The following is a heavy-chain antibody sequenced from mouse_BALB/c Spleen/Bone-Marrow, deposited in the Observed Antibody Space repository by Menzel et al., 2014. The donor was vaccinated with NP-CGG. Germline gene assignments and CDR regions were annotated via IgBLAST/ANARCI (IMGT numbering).Heavy chain of an antibody. D-gene: IGHD3-3*01. J-gene: IGHJ4*01. CDR3: ARRGWLYAMDY. Sequence: EVKLVESGGGLVQPGGSLKLSCATSGFTFSDYYMYWVRQTPEKRLEWVAYISNGGGSTYYPDTVKGRFTISRDNAKNTLYLQMSRLKSEDTAMYYCARRGWLYAMDYWGQGTSVTVSS. CDR1: GFTFSDYY. V-gene: IGHV5-12*02. CDR2: ISNGGGST.